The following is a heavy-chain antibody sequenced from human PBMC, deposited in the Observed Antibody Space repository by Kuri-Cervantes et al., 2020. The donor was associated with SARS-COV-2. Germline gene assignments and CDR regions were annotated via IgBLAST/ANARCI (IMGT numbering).Heavy chain of an antibody. CDR3: VRDGDHWNFDY. J-gene: IGHJ4*02. V-gene: IGHV3-74*01. CDR1: GFTFSGHW. D-gene: IGHD1-1*01. CDR2: INPDGSYT. Sequence: LSLTCAASGFTFSGHWIHWVRQAPGKGLVWVSRINPDGSYTNNADSVKGRFTLPRDNAKNMLFLQMNSLRAEDTAVYYCVRDGDHWNFDYWGQGTLVTSPQ.